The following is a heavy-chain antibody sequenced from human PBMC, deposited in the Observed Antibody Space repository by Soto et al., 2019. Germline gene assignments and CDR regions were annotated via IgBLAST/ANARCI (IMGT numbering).Heavy chain of an antibody. CDR3: ARDLLDTTVDYYFDY. CDR1: GGSISSGTYY. D-gene: IGHD4-17*01. J-gene: IGHJ4*02. CDR2: IYHSGSS. Sequence: PSETLSLTCTVSGGSISSGTYYWSWIRQPPGKGLEWIGYIYHSGSSQYNPSLKSRVTISIDTSKNQFSLELRSVTAADTAVYYCARDLLDTTVDYYFDYWGPGRLVTVS. V-gene: IGHV4-30-4*01.